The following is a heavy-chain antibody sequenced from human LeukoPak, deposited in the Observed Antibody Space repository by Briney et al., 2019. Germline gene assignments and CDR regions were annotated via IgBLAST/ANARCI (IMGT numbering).Heavy chain of an antibody. V-gene: IGHV5-51*01. CDR3: ARSRAEKVPVWGSYRHHDAFDI. D-gene: IGHD3-16*02. CDR2: IYPGDSDT. Sequence: GASLEISCKGSGYIFPNYWIGWVRRLPGKGLEWMGIIYPGDSDTTYKPSFQGQVTISADKSISTAYLQWSSLKASDTAMYYCARSRAEKVPVWGSYRHHDAFDIWGQGTRVTVSP. CDR1: GYIFPNYW. J-gene: IGHJ3*02.